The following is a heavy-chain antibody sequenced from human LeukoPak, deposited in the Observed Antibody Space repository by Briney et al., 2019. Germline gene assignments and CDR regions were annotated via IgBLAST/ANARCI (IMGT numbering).Heavy chain of an antibody. CDR1: GFTFVGYW. J-gene: IGHJ6*02. Sequence: GGSLRLSCAASGFTFVGYWMSWVRQAPGKGLEWVSSISSSSSYIYYADSVKGRFTISRDNAKNSLYLQMNSLRAEDTAVYYCARDILRYFDWQYYGMDVWGQGTTVTVSS. V-gene: IGHV3-21*01. CDR2: ISSSSSYI. D-gene: IGHD3-9*01. CDR3: ARDILRYFDWQYYGMDV.